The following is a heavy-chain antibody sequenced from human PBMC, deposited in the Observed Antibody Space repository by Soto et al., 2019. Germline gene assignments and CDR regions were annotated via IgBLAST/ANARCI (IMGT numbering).Heavy chain of an antibody. V-gene: IGHV3-30*18. CDR2: ISYDGSNK. D-gene: IGHD7-27*01. J-gene: IGHJ3*02. CDR1: GFTFSSYG. CDR3: AKDLGHGGRGAFDI. Sequence: QVQLVESGGGVVQPGRSLRLSCAASGFTFSSYGMHWVRQAPGNGLEWVALISYDGSNKYYADSVKGRFTISRDNSKNTLYLQMNSLRTEDTAVYYCAKDLGHGGRGAFDIWGHGTMVTVSS.